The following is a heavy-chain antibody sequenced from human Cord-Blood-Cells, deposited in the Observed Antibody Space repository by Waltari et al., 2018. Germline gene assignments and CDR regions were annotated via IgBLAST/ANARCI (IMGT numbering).Heavy chain of an antibody. Sequence: QVQLVQSGAEVKKPGSSVKVSCKASGGTFSSSAISWVRQAPGQGLEWMGGIIPIFGTANYAQKFQGRVTNTADESTSTAYMELGSLRSEDTAVYYCARDESGSYYFAFDIGGQGTMVTVSS. CDR3: ARDESGSYYFAFDI. J-gene: IGHJ3*02. CDR2: IIPIFGTA. CDR1: GGTFSSSA. D-gene: IGHD1-26*01. V-gene: IGHV1-69*01.